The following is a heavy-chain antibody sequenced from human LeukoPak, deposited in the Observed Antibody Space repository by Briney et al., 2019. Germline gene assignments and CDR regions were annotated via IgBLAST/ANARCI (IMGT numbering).Heavy chain of an antibody. CDR1: GFTFSTSS. CDR3: ARGHYCSSTSCYAFDY. D-gene: IGHD2-2*01. Sequence: PGGSLRLSCAASGFTFSTSSMNWVRQAPGKGLEWVSYITRSSSSIYYADSVKGRFTISRDNSKNTQYLQMGSLRAEDMAVYYCARGHYCSSTSCYAFDYWGQGTLVTVSS. V-gene: IGHV3-48*01. J-gene: IGHJ4*02. CDR2: ITRSSSSI.